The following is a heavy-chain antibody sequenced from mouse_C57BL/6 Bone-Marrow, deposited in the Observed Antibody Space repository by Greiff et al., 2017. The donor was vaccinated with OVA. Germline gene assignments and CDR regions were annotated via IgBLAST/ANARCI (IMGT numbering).Heavy chain of an antibody. J-gene: IGHJ4*01. Sequence: VKLMESGAELVKPGASVKISCKASGYAFSSYWMNWVKQRPGKGLEWIGQIYPGDGDTNYNGKFKGKATLTADKSSSTAYMQLSSLTSEDSAVYFCARNYGSSYVDAMDYWGQGTSVTVSS. V-gene: IGHV1-80*01. CDR3: ARNYGSSYVDAMDY. D-gene: IGHD1-1*01. CDR1: GYAFSSYW. CDR2: IYPGDGDT.